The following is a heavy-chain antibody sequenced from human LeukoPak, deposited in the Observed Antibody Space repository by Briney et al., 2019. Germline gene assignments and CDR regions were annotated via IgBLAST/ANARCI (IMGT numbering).Heavy chain of an antibody. Sequence: PGGSLRLSCAASGFTFSSYAMSWVRQAPGKGLEWVSAISITVGGTYYADSVKGRFTIPRDNSKNTLYLQMNSLSAEDTAVYYCAKRSHMLGATNPNYYFDHWGQGTLVTVSS. J-gene: IGHJ4*02. CDR3: AKRSHMLGATNPNYYFDH. CDR2: ISITVGGT. V-gene: IGHV3-23*01. D-gene: IGHD1-26*01. CDR1: GFTFSSYA.